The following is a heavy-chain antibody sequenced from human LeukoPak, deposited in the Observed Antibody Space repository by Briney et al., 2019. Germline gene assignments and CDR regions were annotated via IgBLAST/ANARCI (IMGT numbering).Heavy chain of an antibody. CDR2: INPNSGGT. CDR3: ARSLWNDLPVFDY. D-gene: IGHD1-1*01. CDR1: GYTFTGYY. J-gene: IGHJ4*02. V-gene: IGHV1-2*02. Sequence: GASVKVSCKASGYTFTGYYMHWVRQAPGQGLEWMGWINPNSGGTNYAQKFQGRVTMTRDTSISTAYMELSRLRSDDTAVYYCARSLWNDLPVFDYWGQGTLVTVSS.